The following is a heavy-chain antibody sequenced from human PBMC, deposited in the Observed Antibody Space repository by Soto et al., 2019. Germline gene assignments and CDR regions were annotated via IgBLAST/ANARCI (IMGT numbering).Heavy chain of an antibody. V-gene: IGHV3-23*01. Sequence: GGSLRLSCAASGFTFSSYAMSWVRQAPGKGLEWVSAISGSGGSTYYADSVKGRFTISRDNSKNTLFLQMNSLRAEDTAVYYCAMTGGFGELSGAFDIWGQGTMVTVSS. CDR1: GFTFSSYA. J-gene: IGHJ3*02. D-gene: IGHD3-10*01. CDR3: AMTGGFGELSGAFDI. CDR2: ISGSGGST.